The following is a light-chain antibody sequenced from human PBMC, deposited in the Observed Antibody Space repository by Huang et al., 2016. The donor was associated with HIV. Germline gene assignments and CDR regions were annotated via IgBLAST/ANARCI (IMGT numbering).Light chain of an antibody. CDR3: QQYYTYPHS. CDR2: SAS. Sequence: AIRLTQSPSSLSASTGDRVTITCRASPGISSYLDWYQQKPGKAHKLLISSASNLQSGVPSRFSGSGFGTDFTLTISSLQSEDFGTYHCQQYYTYPHSFGQGTKLEIK. V-gene: IGKV1-8*01. J-gene: IGKJ2*03. CDR1: PGISSY.